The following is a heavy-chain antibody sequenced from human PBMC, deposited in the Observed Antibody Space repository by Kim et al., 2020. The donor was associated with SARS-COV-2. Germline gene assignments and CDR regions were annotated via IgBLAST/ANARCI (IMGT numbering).Heavy chain of an antibody. CDR3: AKDAELLYPHDGPNDY. J-gene: IGHJ4*02. Sequence: LKVRFTISRDNAKNTLYLQMNSRRAGDTAVYYCAKDAELLYPHDGPNDYWGQGTLVTVSS. V-gene: IGHV3-30*02. D-gene: IGHD3-10*01.